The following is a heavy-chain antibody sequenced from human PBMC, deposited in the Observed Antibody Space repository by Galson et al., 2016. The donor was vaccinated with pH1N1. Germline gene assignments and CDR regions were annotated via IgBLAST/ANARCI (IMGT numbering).Heavy chain of an antibody. D-gene: IGHD3-16*01. CDR2: IYWDDDK. Sequence: PALVKPTQTLTLTCTFSGFSVSSSGMGVGWIRQPPGKALEWLAVIYWDDDKRYSPSLKSRLTITKDTSKNQVVLKMTNMDPADTATYYCVHREVMITNAFDFWGQGTMVTVSS. CDR1: GFSVSSSGMG. CDR3: VHREVMITNAFDF. J-gene: IGHJ3*01. V-gene: IGHV2-5*02.